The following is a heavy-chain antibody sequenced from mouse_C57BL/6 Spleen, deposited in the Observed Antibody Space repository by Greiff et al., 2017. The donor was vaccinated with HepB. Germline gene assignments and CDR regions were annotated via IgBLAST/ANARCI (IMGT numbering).Heavy chain of an antibody. Sequence: VKLMESGPELVKPGASVKISCKASGYAFSSSWMNWVKQRPGKGLEWIGRIYPGDGDTNYNGKFKGKATLTADKSSSTAYMQLSSLTSEDSAVYFCARSETAQATDYFDYWGQGTTLTVSS. J-gene: IGHJ2*01. CDR2: IYPGDGDT. CDR1: GYAFSSSW. CDR3: ARSETAQATDYFDY. V-gene: IGHV1-82*01. D-gene: IGHD3-2*02.